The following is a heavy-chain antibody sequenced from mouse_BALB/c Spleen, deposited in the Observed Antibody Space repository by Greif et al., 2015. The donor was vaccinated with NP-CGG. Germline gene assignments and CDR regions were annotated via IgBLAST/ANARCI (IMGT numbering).Heavy chain of an antibody. CDR2: ISYSGST. V-gene: IGHV3-2*02. CDR3: AKGTKGFAY. Sequence: EVQLVESGPGLVKPSQSLSLTCTVTGYSITSDYAWNWIRQFPGNKLEWMGYISYSGSTSYNPSLKSRISITRDTSKNQFFLQLNSVTTEDTATYYCAKGTKGFAYWGQGTLVTVSA. D-gene: IGHD1-1*01. J-gene: IGHJ3*01. CDR1: GYSITSDYA.